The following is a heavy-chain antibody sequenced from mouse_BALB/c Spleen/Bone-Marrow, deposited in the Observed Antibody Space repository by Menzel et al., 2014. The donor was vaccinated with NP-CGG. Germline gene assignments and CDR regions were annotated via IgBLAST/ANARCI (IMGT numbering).Heavy chain of an antibody. Sequence: EVKLVESGGGLAQPGGSLKLSCAASGFTFSSYSMSWVRQTPEKRLEWVAYISNGGGSTYYPDTVKGRFTISRDNAKNTLYLQMSSLKSEDTAMYYCARQLGLRVDYWGQGSSVTVSS. CDR1: GFTFSSYS. CDR2: ISNGGGST. D-gene: IGHD3-1*01. V-gene: IGHV5-12-2*01. J-gene: IGHJ4*01. CDR3: ARQLGLRVDY.